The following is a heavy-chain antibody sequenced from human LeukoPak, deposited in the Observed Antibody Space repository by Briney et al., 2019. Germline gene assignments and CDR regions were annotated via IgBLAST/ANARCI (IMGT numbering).Heavy chain of an antibody. Sequence: GGSLRLSCAASGFDFSSIVMPWVRQAPGKGLEWVAVISYDGSNKYYADSVKGRFTISRDNSKNTLYLQMNSLRAEDTAVYYCATIPSHWGSPRRYYGMDVWGQGTTVTVSS. D-gene: IGHD7-27*01. J-gene: IGHJ6*02. CDR1: GFDFSSIV. CDR2: ISYDGSNK. CDR3: ATIPSHWGSPRRYYGMDV. V-gene: IGHV3-30-3*01.